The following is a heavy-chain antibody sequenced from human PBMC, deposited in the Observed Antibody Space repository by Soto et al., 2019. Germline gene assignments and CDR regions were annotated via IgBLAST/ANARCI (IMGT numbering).Heavy chain of an antibody. CDR3: ARDIVVVPAAIPNGPYYYYGMDV. V-gene: IGHV1-18*01. CDR1: GYTFTSYG. J-gene: IGHJ6*02. CDR2: ISAYNGNT. Sequence: GASVKVSCKASGYTFTSYGISWVRQAPGQGLEWMGWISAYNGNTNYAQKLQGRVTMTTDTSTSTAYMELRSLRSDDTAVYYCARDIVVVPAAIPNGPYYYYGMDVWGQGTTVTVSS. D-gene: IGHD2-2*02.